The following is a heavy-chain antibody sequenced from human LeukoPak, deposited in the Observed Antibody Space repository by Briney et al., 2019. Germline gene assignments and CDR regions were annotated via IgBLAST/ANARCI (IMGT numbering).Heavy chain of an antibody. Sequence: SETLSLTCTVSGDSITTYYWSWIRQPPGKGLEWIGYIYYKGNTNYNPSLKSRVTMSLDTSKTQFSLKLNSVTAADTAVYYCARRGSLDYWGQGTLVTVSS. CDR2: IYYKGNT. J-gene: IGHJ4*02. V-gene: IGHV4-59*01. CDR1: GDSITTYY. CDR3: ARRGSLDY. D-gene: IGHD5-12*01.